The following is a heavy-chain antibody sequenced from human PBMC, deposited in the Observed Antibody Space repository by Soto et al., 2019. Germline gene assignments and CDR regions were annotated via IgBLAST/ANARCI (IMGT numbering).Heavy chain of an antibody. Sequence: QVQLQESGPGLVKPSQTLSLTCTVSGGSISSGDYYWSWIRQPPGKGLEWIGYIYYSGSTYYNPSPNSRVTISVDTSKYQFSLKLSSVTAADTAVYYCARERPDGSRLDPWGQGTRVTVSS. CDR3: ARERPDGSRLDP. D-gene: IGHD6-13*01. J-gene: IGHJ5*02. V-gene: IGHV4-30-4*01. CDR2: IYYSGST. CDR1: GGSISSGDYY.